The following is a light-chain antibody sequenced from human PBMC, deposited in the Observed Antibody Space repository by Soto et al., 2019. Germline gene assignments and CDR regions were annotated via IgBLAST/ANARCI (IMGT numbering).Light chain of an antibody. J-gene: IGKJ3*01. CDR1: QSVNSN. CDR3: QQYNNWPFT. CDR2: GAS. Sequence: EIVLTQSPATLSLSPGQRATLSCRASQSVNSNLAWYQQKPGQAPRLLIYGASTRATGIPASFIGNGSGTEFTLTASSLQPEDFAVYYCQQYNNWPFTFGPGTKVDIK. V-gene: IGKV3-15*01.